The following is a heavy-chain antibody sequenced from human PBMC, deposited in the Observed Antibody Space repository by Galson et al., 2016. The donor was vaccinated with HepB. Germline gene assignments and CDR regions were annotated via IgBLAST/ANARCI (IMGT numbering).Heavy chain of an antibody. V-gene: IGHV3-30-3*01. D-gene: IGHD3-16*02. J-gene: IGHJ6*02. CDR2: ISSDGSNK. CDR3: ARDINDYVWGSYRPTANFYGMDV. Sequence: WVRQAPGKGLEWVAVISSDGSNKYYADSVKGRFTISRDSSKNTLSLQMNSLRAEDAAIYYCARDINDYVWGSYRPTANFYGMDVWGQGTTVTVSS.